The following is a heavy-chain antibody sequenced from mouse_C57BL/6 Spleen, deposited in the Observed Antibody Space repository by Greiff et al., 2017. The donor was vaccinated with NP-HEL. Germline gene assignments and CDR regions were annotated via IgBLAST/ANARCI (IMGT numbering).Heavy chain of an antibody. V-gene: IGHV1-50*01. J-gene: IGHJ4*01. CDR3: ARGTGTIGAMDY. CDR1: GYTFTSYW. Sequence: QVQLQQPGAELVKPGASVKLSCKASGYTFTSYWMQWVNQRPGQGLEWIGEIDPSDSYTNYNQKFKGKATLTVDTSSSTAYMQLSSLTSEDSAVYYCARGTGTIGAMDYWGQGTSVTVSS. CDR2: IDPSDSYT. D-gene: IGHD4-1*01.